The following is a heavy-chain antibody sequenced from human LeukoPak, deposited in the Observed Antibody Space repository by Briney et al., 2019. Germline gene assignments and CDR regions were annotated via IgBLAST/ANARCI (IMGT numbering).Heavy chain of an antibody. V-gene: IGHV4-34*01. CDR2: INHSGST. Sequence: SETLSLTCAVYGGSFSGYYWSWIRQPPGKGLEWIGEINHSGSTNYNPSHKSRVTISVDTSKNQFSLKLSSVTAADTAVYYCARASHVNYGMDVWGQGTTVTVSS. CDR1: GGSFSGYY. J-gene: IGHJ6*02. CDR3: ARASHVNYGMDV.